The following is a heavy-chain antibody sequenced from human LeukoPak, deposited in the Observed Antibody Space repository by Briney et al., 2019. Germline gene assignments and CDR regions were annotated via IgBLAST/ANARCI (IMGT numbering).Heavy chain of an antibody. D-gene: IGHD2-2*02. J-gene: IGHJ4*02. Sequence: SETLSLTCTVSGGTINSGGYYWTWIPQPPGEGLEWIAYFSHSGSTFYNPSLKCRVTISLDTSKNQFSLNLRSATAADTAVYYCAGQNIPTPHDYWGQGTQVTVSS. V-gene: IGHV4-30-2*01. CDR1: GGTINSGGYY. CDR3: AGQNIPTPHDY. CDR2: FSHSGST.